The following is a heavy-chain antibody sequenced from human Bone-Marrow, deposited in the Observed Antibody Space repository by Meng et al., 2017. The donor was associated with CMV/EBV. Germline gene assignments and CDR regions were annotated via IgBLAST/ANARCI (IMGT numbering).Heavy chain of an antibody. V-gene: IGHV1-69*05. CDR3: ARDTYNWNDARWFDP. D-gene: IGHD1-1*01. J-gene: IGHJ5*02. Sequence: SGGTFSSYDISWVRQAPGQGLEWMGGIIPIFGTANYAQKFQGRVTITTDESTSTAYMELSSLRSEDTAVYYCARDTYNWNDARWFDPWGQGTLVTVSS. CDR2: IIPIFGTA. CDR1: GGTFSSYD.